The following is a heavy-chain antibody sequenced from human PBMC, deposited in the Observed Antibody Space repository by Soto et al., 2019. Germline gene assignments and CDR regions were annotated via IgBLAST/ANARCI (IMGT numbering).Heavy chain of an antibody. CDR3: AMLLGDYDILSGGGDAFDI. J-gene: IGHJ3*02. CDR1: GGSVSSGSYY. Sequence: QVQLQESGPGLMKPSETLSLTCTVSGGSVSSGSYYWSWIRQPPGKGLEWIGYIYYSGSTNYNPSLKRRVTISVAPPKNHFSLKLSSVTAADTAVYYCAMLLGDYDILSGGGDAFDIWGQGTMVTVSS. CDR2: IYYSGST. D-gene: IGHD3-9*01. V-gene: IGHV4-61*01.